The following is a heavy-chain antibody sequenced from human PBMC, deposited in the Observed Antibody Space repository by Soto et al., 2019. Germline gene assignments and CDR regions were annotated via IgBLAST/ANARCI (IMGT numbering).Heavy chain of an antibody. D-gene: IGHD3-3*01. CDR2: FNPATGAA. Sequence: QLHLVQSGAVVKKPGASVTVSCSASGYPVTAYYMHWVRQAPGRGLEWMGGFNPATGAAKYTQTSQGRVTMSRETPTRTGFMELRGLTSEDTAVFYCARGGGVGVAGSAAFDMWGQGTLVTVSS. V-gene: IGHV1-2*02. J-gene: IGHJ3*02. CDR1: GYPVTAYY. CDR3: ARGGGVGVAGSAAFDM.